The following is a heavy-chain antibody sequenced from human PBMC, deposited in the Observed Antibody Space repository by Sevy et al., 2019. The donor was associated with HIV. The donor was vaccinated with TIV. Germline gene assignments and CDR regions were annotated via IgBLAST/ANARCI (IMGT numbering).Heavy chain of an antibody. V-gene: IGHV4-59*01. CDR2: IYYSGST. J-gene: IGHJ4*02. CDR3: ARESIGAVGDFDY. CDR1: GGSISNYF. Sequence: SETLSLTCTVSGGSISNYFWSWIRQPPGKGLEWIGYIYYSGSTNYNPSLKSRVTISVDTSKNQFSLKLSSVTAADTAVYYCARESIGAVGDFDYWGQGTPVTVSS. D-gene: IGHD6-13*01.